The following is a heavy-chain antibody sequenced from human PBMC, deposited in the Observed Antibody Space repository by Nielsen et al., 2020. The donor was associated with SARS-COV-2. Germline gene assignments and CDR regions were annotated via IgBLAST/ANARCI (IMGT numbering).Heavy chain of an antibody. Sequence: SETLSLNCAVYGGTFSGYYWSWIRQPTGKGLEWIGEINHSGSTNYNPSLKSRVTISVDTSKNQFSLKLSSVTAADTAVYYCARDYLAASYDAFDIWGQWTMVTVSS. CDR3: ARDYLAASYDAFDI. CDR1: GGTFSGYY. V-gene: IGHV4-34*01. D-gene: IGHD6-13*01. J-gene: IGHJ3*02. CDR2: INHSGST.